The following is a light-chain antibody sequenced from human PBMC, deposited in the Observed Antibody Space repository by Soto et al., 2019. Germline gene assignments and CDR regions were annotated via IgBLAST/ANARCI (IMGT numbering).Light chain of an antibody. V-gene: IGLV2-14*01. Sequence: QSALTQPASVSGSPGLSIAISCTGTSRDVGGYNSVSWYQQQPGKVPKLMIYDVSNRPSGASNRFSGSKSGNTASLTISGLQAEDEGDYYCSSYTPGGSYVFGTGTKLTVL. CDR2: DVS. CDR3: SSYTPGGSYV. CDR1: SRDVGGYNS. J-gene: IGLJ1*01.